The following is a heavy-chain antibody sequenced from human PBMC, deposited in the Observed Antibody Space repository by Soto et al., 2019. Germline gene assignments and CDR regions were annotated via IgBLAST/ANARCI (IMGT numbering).Heavy chain of an antibody. J-gene: IGHJ4*02. CDR3: ARQDYSSGYDY. CDR1: GGSISSYY. V-gene: IGHV4-59*08. Sequence: PSGTLSLTCTVSGGSISSYYWSWIRQPPGKGLEWIGYIYYSGSTNYNPSLKSRVTISVDTSKNQFSLKLSSVTAADTAVYYCARQDYSSGYDYWGQGTLVTVSS. D-gene: IGHD6-19*01. CDR2: IYYSGST.